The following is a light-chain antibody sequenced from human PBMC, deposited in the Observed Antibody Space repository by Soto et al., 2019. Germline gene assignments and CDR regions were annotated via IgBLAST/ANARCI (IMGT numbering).Light chain of an antibody. CDR3: MAGAHWYT. V-gene: IGKV2-30*02. J-gene: IGKJ2*01. CDR2: KVS. CDR1: QSLVHSDGNTY. Sequence: DVVLTQSPISLPVTLGQPASISCRSSQSLVHSDGNTYLNWFQQRPGQSPRRLIYKVSNRDSGVPDRFSGGGSGADFTLKISRVEADDVGVYYCMAGAHWYTFGQGTKLEIK.